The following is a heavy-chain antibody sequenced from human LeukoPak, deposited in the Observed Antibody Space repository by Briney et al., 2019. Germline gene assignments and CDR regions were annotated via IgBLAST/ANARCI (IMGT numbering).Heavy chain of an antibody. V-gene: IGHV4-4*07. D-gene: IGHD6-19*01. Sequence: SETLSLTCTVSGGSISSYYWSWIRQPAGKGLEWIGRIYTSGSTNYNPSLKSRVTMSVDTSKNQFSLKPSSVTAADTAVYYCARGYSVAGLFQHWGQGTLVTVSS. CDR1: GGSISSYY. CDR2: IYTSGST. CDR3: ARGYSVAGLFQH. J-gene: IGHJ1*01.